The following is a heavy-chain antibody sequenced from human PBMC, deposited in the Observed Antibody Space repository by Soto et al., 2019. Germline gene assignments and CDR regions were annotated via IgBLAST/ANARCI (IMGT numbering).Heavy chain of an antibody. Sequence: GASVKVSCKASGGTFSSYAISWVRQAPGQGLEWMGGIIPIFCTANYAQKFQGRVTITADKSTSTAYMELSSLRSEDTAVYYCARGGYCSSTSCYTVFDYWGQGTLVTVSS. CDR3: ARGGYCSSTSCYTVFDY. V-gene: IGHV1-69*06. J-gene: IGHJ4*02. D-gene: IGHD2-2*02. CDR1: GGTFSSYA. CDR2: IIPIFCTA.